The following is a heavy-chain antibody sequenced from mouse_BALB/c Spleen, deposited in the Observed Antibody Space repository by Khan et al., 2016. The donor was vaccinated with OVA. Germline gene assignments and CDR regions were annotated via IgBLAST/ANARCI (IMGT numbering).Heavy chain of an antibody. D-gene: IGHD1-1*01. J-gene: IGHJ3*01. CDR1: GYTFTSYV. CDR2: IYPFNDDT. Sequence: VQLKQSGPELVKPGASVKMSCKASGYTFTSYVMHWVKQKPGLGLEWIGDIYPFNDDTKYNEKFKGKATLTSDRSSNTAYMELSSLTSEDSAVYYRSPISTYYVSFAHWGQGTLVTVSA. V-gene: IGHV1S136*01. CDR3: SPISTYYVSFAH.